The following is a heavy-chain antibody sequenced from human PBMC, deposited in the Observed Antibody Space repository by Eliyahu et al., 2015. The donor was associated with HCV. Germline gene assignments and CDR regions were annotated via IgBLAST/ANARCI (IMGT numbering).Heavy chain of an antibody. Sequence: QVQLVQSGAEVKKPGDSVXVSCXTXGYXFTAXGXSWVRQARGQGLEWIGWNSVYNGNTNYAQKMQGRVTMTADTSTGTAYMELRSLTSDDTAIYFCARGTGSGTFLGDFWGQGSLVTVSS. D-gene: IGHD3-10*01. V-gene: IGHV1-18*01. CDR2: NSVYNGNT. CDR1: GYXFTAXG. CDR3: ARGTGSGTFLGDF. J-gene: IGHJ4*02.